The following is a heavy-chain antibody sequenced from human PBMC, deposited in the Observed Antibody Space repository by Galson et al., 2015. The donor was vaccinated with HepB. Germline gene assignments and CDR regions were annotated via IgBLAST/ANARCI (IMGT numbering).Heavy chain of an antibody. J-gene: IGHJ6*02. CDR3: ARGGTIFGVVIQVGYYYGMDV. V-gene: IGHV4-34*01. D-gene: IGHD3-3*01. CDR1: GGSFSGYY. CDR2: INHSGST. Sequence: SETLSLTCAVYGGSFSGYYWSWIRQPPGKGLEWIGEINHSGSTNYNPSLKSRVTISVDTSKNQFSLKLSSVTAADTAVYYCARGGTIFGVVIQVGYYYGMDVWGQGTTVTVSS.